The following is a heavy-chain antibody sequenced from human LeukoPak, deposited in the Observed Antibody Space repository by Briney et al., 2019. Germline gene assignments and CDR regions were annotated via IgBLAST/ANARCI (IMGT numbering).Heavy chain of an antibody. J-gene: IGHJ4*02. CDR2: IYYSGST. D-gene: IGHD3-10*01. V-gene: IGHV4-39*01. CDR1: GFTFSSYE. Sequence: PGGSLRLSCAASGFTFSSYEMNWVRQPPGKGLEWIGSIYYSGSTYHNPSLKSRVTISVDTSKNQFSLELSSVTAADTAVYYCARLPMAMGVFDYWGQGTLVTVSS. CDR3: ARLPMAMGVFDY.